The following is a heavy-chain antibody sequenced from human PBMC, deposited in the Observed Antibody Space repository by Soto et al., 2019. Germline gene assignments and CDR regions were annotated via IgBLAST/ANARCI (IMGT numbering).Heavy chain of an antibody. CDR2: MNPNTGKT. CDR3: TRKRVVPAPQKYYYYMDV. CDR1: GDTFKNYD. V-gene: IGHV1-8*01. D-gene: IGHD2-2*01. Sequence: GASVKVSCKASGDTFKNYDINWVRQTTGQGLEWMGWMNPNTGKTGYAEKFQGRVTMTRNSSINTAYLELSSLRSDDTAVYYCTRKRVVPAPQKYYYYMDVWGKGTTVTVSS. J-gene: IGHJ6*03.